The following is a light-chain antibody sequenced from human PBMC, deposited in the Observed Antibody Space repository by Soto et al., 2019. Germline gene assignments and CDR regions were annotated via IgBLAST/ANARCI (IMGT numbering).Light chain of an antibody. J-gene: IGKJ1*01. Sequence: DIQMTQSPSDMSASVGDRVTISCRASQDISNFLVWFQQRPGKVPKRLMYSANRLESGVASRFSGSGSGTEFTLTISSLQAEVVATYYCLHDKRYPWTFGQGTKVEIK. V-gene: IGKV1-17*03. CDR1: QDISNF. CDR3: LHDKRYPWT. CDR2: SAN.